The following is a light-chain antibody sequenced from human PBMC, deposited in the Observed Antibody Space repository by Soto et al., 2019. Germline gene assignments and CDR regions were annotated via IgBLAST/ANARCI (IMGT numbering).Light chain of an antibody. J-gene: IGLJ2*01. CDR2: QDS. V-gene: IGLV3-1*01. Sequence: YELTQPPSVSVSPGQTASITCSGDKWGDKYACWYQQKPGQSPVLVIYQDSKRPSGIPERFSGSNSGNTATLTISGTQAMDEADYYCQAWDSSTVVFGGGTKLTVL. CDR1: KWGDKY. CDR3: QAWDSSTVV.